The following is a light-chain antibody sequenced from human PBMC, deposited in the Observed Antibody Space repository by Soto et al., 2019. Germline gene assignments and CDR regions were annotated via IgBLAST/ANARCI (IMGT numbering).Light chain of an antibody. CDR1: QTISSW. V-gene: IGKV1-5*03. J-gene: IGKJ3*01. CDR2: KTS. Sequence: DIQMTQSPSTLSASVGDRVTITCRASQTISSWLAWYQQKPGKAPNVLIYKTSSLESGVPSRFSGSGSGTEFTLTISSLQPDDFATYYCQKYHSFPFIFGPGTKVDIK. CDR3: QKYHSFPFI.